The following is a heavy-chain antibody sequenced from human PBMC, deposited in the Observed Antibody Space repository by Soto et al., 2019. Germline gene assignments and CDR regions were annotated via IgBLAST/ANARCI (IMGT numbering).Heavy chain of an antibody. J-gene: IGHJ5*02. CDR3: ARGLLKVEQWPEAT. CDR2: MNPNSGNT. V-gene: IGHV1-8*01. Sequence: QVQLVQSGAEVKKPGASVKVSCEASGYTFTSCDINWVRQATGQGLEWMGWMNPNSGNTGYAQKFQGRVTMTRNTSISTAYMELSSLRSEDTAVYYCARGLLKVEQWPEATWGQGTLVTVSS. CDR1: GYTFTSCD. D-gene: IGHD6-19*01.